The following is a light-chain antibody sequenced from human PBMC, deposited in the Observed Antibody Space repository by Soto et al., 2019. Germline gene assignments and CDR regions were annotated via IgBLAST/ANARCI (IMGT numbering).Light chain of an antibody. V-gene: IGKV1-27*01. J-gene: IGKJ1*01. CDR1: QGISNF. Sequence: DIQMTQSPSSLSASVGDRVTITCRASQGISNFLAWYQQKPGKVPKLLIYATSTLPPGVPSRFSGSGSGTDFTLTISSLLPEDVATYFCQYYNNAPTWTFGQGTKVEIK. CDR2: ATS. CDR3: QYYNNAPTWT.